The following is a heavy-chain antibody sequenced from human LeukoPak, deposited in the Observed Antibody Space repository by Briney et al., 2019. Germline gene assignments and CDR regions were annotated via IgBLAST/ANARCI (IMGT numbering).Heavy chain of an antibody. CDR1: GITLSNYA. CDR3: AKDQMGYCSGGSCYDFDY. V-gene: IGHV3-23*01. Sequence: GGSLRLSCAVSGITLSNYAMSWVRQAPGKGLEWVSSMSGSGGSTYYADSVKGRFTISRDDSKNTLYLQMHSLRAEDTAVYYCAKDQMGYCSGGSCYDFDYWGQGTLVTVSS. CDR2: MSGSGGST. J-gene: IGHJ4*02. D-gene: IGHD2-15*01.